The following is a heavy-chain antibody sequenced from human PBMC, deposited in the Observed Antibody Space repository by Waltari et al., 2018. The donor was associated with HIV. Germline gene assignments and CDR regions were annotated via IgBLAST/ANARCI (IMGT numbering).Heavy chain of an antibody. CDR3: AKGRGIDY. V-gene: IGHV3-30*18. CDR2: ISYDGSNK. Sequence: QVQLVESGGGVVQPGRSLRLSCAASGFTFSSYGRHCVRQAPGKGLDWVAVISYDGSNKYYADSGKGRFTISRDNSKNTLYLQMNSLRAEDTAVYYCAKGRGIDYWGQGTLVTVSS. J-gene: IGHJ4*02. D-gene: IGHD3-10*01. CDR1: GFTFSSYG.